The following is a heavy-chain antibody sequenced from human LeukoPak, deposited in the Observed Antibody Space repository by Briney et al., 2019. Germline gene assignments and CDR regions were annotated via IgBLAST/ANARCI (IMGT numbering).Heavy chain of an antibody. CDR1: GFTFSRYW. V-gene: IGHV3-74*01. CDR3: AREGEWEHFDY. Sequence: GGSLRLSCAASGFTFSRYWMHWVRQAPGKGLVWVSRINSDGSSTSYADSVKGRFTISRDNAKNTLSLQMNSLRAEDTGVYYCAREGEWEHFDYWGQGTPVTVSS. CDR2: INSDGSST. J-gene: IGHJ4*02. D-gene: IGHD1-26*01.